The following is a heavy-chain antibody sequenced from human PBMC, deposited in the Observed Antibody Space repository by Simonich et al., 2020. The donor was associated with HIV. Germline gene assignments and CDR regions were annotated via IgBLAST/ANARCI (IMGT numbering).Heavy chain of an antibody. D-gene: IGHD6-13*01. J-gene: IGHJ2*01. CDR2: IRSKANSYAT. CDR1: GFTFSGSA. V-gene: IGHV3-73*02. Sequence: EYGGGLVQPGGSLKLSCAASGFTFSGSAMHWVRQASVKGLEWVGRIRSKANSYATAYAASVKGRFTISRDDSKNTAYLQMNSLKTEDTAVYYCTRRGAAAGWYFDLWGRGTLVTVSS. CDR3: TRRGAAAGWYFDL.